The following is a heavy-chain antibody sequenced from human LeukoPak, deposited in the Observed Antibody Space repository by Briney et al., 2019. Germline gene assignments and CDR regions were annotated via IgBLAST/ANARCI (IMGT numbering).Heavy chain of an antibody. D-gene: IGHD6-19*01. CDR3: ANSRPGSSGGCYFDH. CDR2: TSGSCGST. CDR1: GFTFRSYA. V-gene: IGHV3-23*01. J-gene: IGHJ4*02. Sequence: GWPLRLSCAASGFTFRSYALSWVGRAPGKALEGFGGTSGSCGSTYYAHSVKGRFTISIDNSKNTLYLQMNSLTAEDTAVYYCANSRPGSSGGCYFDHWGQGTLVTVSS.